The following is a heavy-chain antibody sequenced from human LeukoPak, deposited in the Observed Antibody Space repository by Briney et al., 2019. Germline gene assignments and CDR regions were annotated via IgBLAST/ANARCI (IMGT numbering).Heavy chain of an antibody. CDR3: ARLSCSSTTCYFPNAFDI. CDR2: VYYSGSN. Sequence: PSETLSLTCTVSGGSISSYFWGWIRQPPGKGLEWIGNVYYSGSNYYSASLKSRLTISVDTSKNQFSLKLSSVTAADTAVYYCARLSCSSTTCYFPNAFDIWGQGTMVTVSS. D-gene: IGHD2-2*01. J-gene: IGHJ3*02. V-gene: IGHV4-39*01. CDR1: GGSISSYF.